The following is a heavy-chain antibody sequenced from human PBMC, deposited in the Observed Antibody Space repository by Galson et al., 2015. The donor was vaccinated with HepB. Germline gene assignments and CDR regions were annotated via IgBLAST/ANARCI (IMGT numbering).Heavy chain of an antibody. Sequence: SLRLSCAASGFTFDDYAMHWVRQAPGKGLEWVSGISWNSGSIGYADSVKGRFTISRDSAKNSLYLQMNSLRAEDTALYYCAKDPTGYSYGHFDYWGQGTLVTVSS. CDR2: ISWNSGSI. CDR3: AKDPTGYSYGHFDY. V-gene: IGHV3-9*01. CDR1: GFTFDDYA. D-gene: IGHD5-18*01. J-gene: IGHJ4*02.